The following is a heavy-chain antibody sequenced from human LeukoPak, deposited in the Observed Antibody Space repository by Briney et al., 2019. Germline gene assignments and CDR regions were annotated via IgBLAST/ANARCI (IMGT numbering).Heavy chain of an antibody. D-gene: IGHD2-2*01. CDR1: GYTFTSHG. CDR3: ARLEYQLLSSVGAFDI. CDR2: ISAYNGNT. Sequence: ASVKVSCKASGYTFTSHGISWVRQAPGQGLEWMGWISAYNGNTNYAQKLQGRVTMTTDTSTSTAYMELRSLRSDDTAVYYCARLEYQLLSSVGAFDIWGQGTMVTVSS. V-gene: IGHV1-18*01. J-gene: IGHJ3*02.